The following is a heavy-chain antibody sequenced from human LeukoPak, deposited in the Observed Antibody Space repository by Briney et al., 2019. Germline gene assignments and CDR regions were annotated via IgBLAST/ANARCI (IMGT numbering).Heavy chain of an antibody. Sequence: SVTVSCMPSGFTFTSSAMQWVRQARGQRVEWIGWIVVGSGNTNYAQKFQERVTITRDMSTSTAYMELSSLRSEDTAVYYCAALSDLVGATHWGQGTLVTVSS. V-gene: IGHV1-58*02. J-gene: IGHJ4*02. CDR2: IVVGSGNT. CDR3: AALSDLVGATH. D-gene: IGHD1-26*01. CDR1: GFTFTSSA.